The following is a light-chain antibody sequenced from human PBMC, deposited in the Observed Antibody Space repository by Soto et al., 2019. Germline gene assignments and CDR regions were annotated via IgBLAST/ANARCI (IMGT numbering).Light chain of an antibody. J-gene: IGKJ4*01. Sequence: EIVMTQSPATLSVSPGERATLSCRASQSVSSNLAWYQQKPGQAPRLLIYGASTRATGIPARFSGSGSGTEFTFTISSLQSEDFAVYYCQQYNNWSLTFGGGTKVDIK. V-gene: IGKV3-15*01. CDR1: QSVSSN. CDR3: QQYNNWSLT. CDR2: GAS.